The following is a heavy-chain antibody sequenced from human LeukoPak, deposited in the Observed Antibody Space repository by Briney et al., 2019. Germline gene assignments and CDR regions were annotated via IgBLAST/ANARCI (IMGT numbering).Heavy chain of an antibody. J-gene: IGHJ4*02. CDR3: ARHARGTGYFDY. Sequence: SETLSLTCTVSGGSISSYYWSWIRQPPGKGLEWIGYIYYSGSTNYNPSLKSRVTISVDTSKNQFSLNLSSVTAADTAVHYCARHARGTGYFDYWGQGTLVTVSS. D-gene: IGHD3/OR15-3a*01. CDR2: IYYSGST. V-gene: IGHV4-59*08. CDR1: GGSISSYY.